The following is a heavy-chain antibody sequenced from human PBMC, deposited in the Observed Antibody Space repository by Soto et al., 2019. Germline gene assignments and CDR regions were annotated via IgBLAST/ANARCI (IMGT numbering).Heavy chain of an antibody. D-gene: IGHD3-22*01. CDR1: GFTFSSYS. Sequence: GGSLRLSCAASGFTFSSYSMNWVRQDPGKGLEWVSSISSSSSYIYYADSVKGRFTISRDNSKDTLYLQMNSLRAEDTAVYYCAREYYYDSSGYYGLAYWGQGTLVTVSS. CDR2: ISSSSSYI. V-gene: IGHV3-21*01. J-gene: IGHJ4*02. CDR3: AREYYYDSSGYYGLAY.